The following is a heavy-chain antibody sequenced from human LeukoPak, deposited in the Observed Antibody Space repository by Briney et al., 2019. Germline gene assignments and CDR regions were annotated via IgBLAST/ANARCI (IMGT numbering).Heavy chain of an antibody. CDR3: VTYCFDSSGPKKNY. D-gene: IGHD3-22*01. Sequence: SETLSLTCTVSGGSISSSSYYWGWIRQPPGKGLEWIGSIYYSGSTYYNPSLKSRVTISVDTSKKQFSLKLSSVTAADTAVYYCVTYCFDSSGPKKNYWGQGTLVTVSS. J-gene: IGHJ4*02. V-gene: IGHV4-39*07. CDR1: GGSISSSSYY. CDR2: IYYSGST.